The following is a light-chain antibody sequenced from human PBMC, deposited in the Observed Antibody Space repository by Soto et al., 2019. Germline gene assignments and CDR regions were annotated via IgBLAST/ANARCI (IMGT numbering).Light chain of an antibody. CDR2: DVN. CDR1: SSDVGGYNY. J-gene: IGLJ1*01. CDR3: SSFTRSSTYV. Sequence: QSALTQPASVSGSPGQSITISCTGTSSDVGGYNYVSWYQQHPGKAPKLMIYDVNNRPSGVSNRFSGTKSGNRACLTISGLQAEDEADYYCSSFTRSSTYVFGTGTKLTVL. V-gene: IGLV2-14*01.